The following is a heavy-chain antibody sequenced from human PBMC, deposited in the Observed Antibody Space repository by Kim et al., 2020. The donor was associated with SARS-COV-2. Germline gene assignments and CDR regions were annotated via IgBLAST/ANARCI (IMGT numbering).Heavy chain of an antibody. Sequence: ASVKVSCKASGYTFTSYAMNWVRQAPGQGLEWMGWINTNTGNPTYAQGFTGRFVFSLDTSVSTAYLQISSLKAEDTAVYYCARSRRIAVAGTVGSFDPWGQGTLVTVSS. CDR1: GYTFTSYA. CDR3: ARSRRIAVAGTVGSFDP. J-gene: IGHJ5*02. V-gene: IGHV7-4-1*02. D-gene: IGHD6-19*01. CDR2: INTNTGNP.